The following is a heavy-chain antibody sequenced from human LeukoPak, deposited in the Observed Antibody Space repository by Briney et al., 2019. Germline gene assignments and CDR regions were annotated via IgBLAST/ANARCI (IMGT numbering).Heavy chain of an antibody. D-gene: IGHD3-9*01. V-gene: IGHV1-2*02. CDR3: ARTGRYFDWLVQGALDY. CDR2: INPNSGGT. CDR1: GYTFTGYY. Sequence: GASVKVSCKASGYTFTGYYMHWVRQAPGQGLEWMGWINPNSGGTNYAQKLQGRVTMTTDTSTSTVYMELSSLGSEDTAVYYCARTGRYFDWLVQGALDYWGQGTLVTVSS. J-gene: IGHJ4*02.